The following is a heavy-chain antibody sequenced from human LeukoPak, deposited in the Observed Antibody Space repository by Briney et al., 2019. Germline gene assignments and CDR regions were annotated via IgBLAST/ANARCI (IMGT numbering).Heavy chain of an antibody. CDR2: IKQDGSEK. Sequence: RGSLRLSCAASGFTFSSYWMSWVRQAPGKGLEWVANIKQDGSEKYYVDSVKGRFTISRDNAKNSLYLQMNSLRAEDTAVYYCARKGGATTYGYYYYYMDVWGKGTTVTISS. CDR3: ARKGGATTYGYYYYYMDV. J-gene: IGHJ6*03. V-gene: IGHV3-7*01. CDR1: GFTFSSYW. D-gene: IGHD1-26*01.